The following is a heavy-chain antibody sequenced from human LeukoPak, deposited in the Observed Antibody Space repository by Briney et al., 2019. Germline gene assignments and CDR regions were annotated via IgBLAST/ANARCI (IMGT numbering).Heavy chain of an antibody. CDR1: GGSISSYY. CDR2: IYYSGST. D-gene: IGHD3-22*01. CDR3: ARRGSSGYLNWFDP. Sequence: SETLSLTCTVSGGSISSYYWSWIRQPPGKGLEWIGYIYYSGSTNYNPSLKSRVTISVDTSKNQFSLKLSSVTAADTAVYYCARRGSSGYLNWFDPWGQGTLVTVSS. V-gene: IGHV4-59*01. J-gene: IGHJ5*02.